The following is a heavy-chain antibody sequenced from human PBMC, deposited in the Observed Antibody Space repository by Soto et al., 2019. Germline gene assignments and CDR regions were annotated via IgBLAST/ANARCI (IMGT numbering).Heavy chain of an antibody. CDR3: AKDLTNYDSSGHYFDF. D-gene: IGHD3-22*01. Sequence: EVQLVESGGGLVQPGRSLRLSCAASGFTFDDYAMHWVRQAPGKGLEWVSGISWNSGSVGYADSVKGRFTISRDNAKNSLYLQMNSLRAEDTAFYHCAKDLTNYDSSGHYFDFWGQGTLVTVSS. J-gene: IGHJ4*02. CDR1: GFTFDDYA. V-gene: IGHV3-9*01. CDR2: ISWNSGSV.